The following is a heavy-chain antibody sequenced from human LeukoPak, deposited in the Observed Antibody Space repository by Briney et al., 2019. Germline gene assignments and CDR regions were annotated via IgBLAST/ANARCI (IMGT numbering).Heavy chain of an antibody. Sequence: GASVKVSCKASGYTFTGYYMHWVRQAPGQGLEWMGWINPNSGGTNYAQKFQGRVTMTRDTSISTAYMELSRLRSDDTAVYYCARVDGIAVAGTLDYWGQGTLVTVSS. CDR3: ARVDGIAVAGTLDY. J-gene: IGHJ4*02. V-gene: IGHV1-2*02. CDR1: GYTFTGYY. CDR2: INPNSGGT. D-gene: IGHD6-19*01.